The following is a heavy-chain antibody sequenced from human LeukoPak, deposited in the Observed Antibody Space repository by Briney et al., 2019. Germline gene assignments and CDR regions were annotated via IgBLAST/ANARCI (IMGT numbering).Heavy chain of an antibody. J-gene: IGHJ6*03. CDR3: GRTFYSSRYYYYYMEV. Sequence: GESLKISCKGSGYSFTSYWIGWVRQMPGKGLEWMGIIYPGDSDTRYSPSFQGQVTISADKSISTAYLQWSSLKASDTAMYYCGRTFYSSRYYYYYMEVWGKGTTVTVSS. CDR2: IYPGDSDT. D-gene: IGHD6-13*01. CDR1: GYSFTSYW. V-gene: IGHV5-51*01.